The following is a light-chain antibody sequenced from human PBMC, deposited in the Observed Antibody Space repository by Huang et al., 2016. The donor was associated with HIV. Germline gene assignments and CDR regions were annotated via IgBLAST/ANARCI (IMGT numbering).Light chain of an antibody. CDR1: QGISNT. V-gene: IGKV1D-13*01. Sequence: QLTQSPSSLSASVGDRVTITCRASQGISNTLAWYQQKPGKAPKLLIYDASSLQTGAPSRFSGSGSGTAFTLTISSLQPEDCATYYCQQFNHYPLTFGGGTKVQIE. CDR2: DAS. CDR3: QQFNHYPLT. J-gene: IGKJ4*01.